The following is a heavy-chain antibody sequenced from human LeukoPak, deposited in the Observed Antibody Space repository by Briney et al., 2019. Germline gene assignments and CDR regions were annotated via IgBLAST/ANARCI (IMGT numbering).Heavy chain of an antibody. CDR2: IYYSGST. CDR1: GGSISSSSYY. Sequence: SGTLSLTCTVSGGSISSSSYYWGWIRQPPGKGLEWIGGIYYSGSTYYNPSLKSRVTISVDTSKNQFSLKLSSVTAADTAVYYCARDRHSSGYAFDIWGQGTMVTVSS. V-gene: IGHV4-39*07. D-gene: IGHD6-19*01. CDR3: ARDRHSSGYAFDI. J-gene: IGHJ3*02.